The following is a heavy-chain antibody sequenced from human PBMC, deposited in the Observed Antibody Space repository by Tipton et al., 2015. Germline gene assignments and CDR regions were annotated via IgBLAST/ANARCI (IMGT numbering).Heavy chain of an antibody. CDR1: GGSISSEY. V-gene: IGHV4-59*01. D-gene: IGHD2/OR15-2a*01. Sequence: TLSLTCTVSGGSISSEYWSWIRQPPGKGLEWSGYVFYTGSTNFNPSLRSRVTISVDTSENQFSLELMSVTAADTGVYFCARGQDETTSGEYFTHWGQGTLVTVSS. CDR3: ARGQDETTSGEYFTH. J-gene: IGHJ1*01. CDR2: VFYTGST.